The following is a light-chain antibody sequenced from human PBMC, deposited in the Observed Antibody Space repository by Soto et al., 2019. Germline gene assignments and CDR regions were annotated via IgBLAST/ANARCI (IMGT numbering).Light chain of an antibody. CDR3: CSYAGTVAYV. CDR2: EVN. J-gene: IGLJ1*01. V-gene: IGLV2-23*02. CDR1: GSDVGAYNL. Sequence: DLTQLASEYGTPVQSISISYDGTGSDVGAYNLVSWYQQHPGKAPKLIICEVNTLPSGISNRFSGFKSGDTASLTISGLQAEDEADYFCCSYAGTVAYVVGTGTKVTVL.